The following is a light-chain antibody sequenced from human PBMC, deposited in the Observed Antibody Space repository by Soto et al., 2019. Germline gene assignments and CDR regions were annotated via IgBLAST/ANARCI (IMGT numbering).Light chain of an antibody. J-gene: IGKJ2*01. V-gene: IGKV3-15*01. CDR1: QSVSSN. CDR3: QQYSSTPHT. CDR2: GAS. Sequence: EIAMTQSPATLSVSPGERATLSCRASQSVSSNLAWYQQKPGQAPRLLIYGASTRATGVPARFSGSGSGTDFTLIINRLEPEDFAVYYCQQYSSTPHTFGQGTKVDIK.